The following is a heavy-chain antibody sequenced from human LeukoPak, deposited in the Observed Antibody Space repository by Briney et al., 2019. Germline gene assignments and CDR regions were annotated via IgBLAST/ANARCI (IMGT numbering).Heavy chain of an antibody. CDR1: GGSISSGSYY. D-gene: IGHD3-22*01. V-gene: IGHV4-61*02. CDR3: ARDTFDYYDSSGYLDY. Sequence: SETLSLTCTVSGGSISSGSYYWNWIRQPAGKGLEWIGRIYTSGSTNYNPSLKSRVTISVDTSKNQFSLKLSSVTAADTAVYYCARDTFDYYDSSGYLDYWGQGTLVTVSS. J-gene: IGHJ4*02. CDR2: IYTSGST.